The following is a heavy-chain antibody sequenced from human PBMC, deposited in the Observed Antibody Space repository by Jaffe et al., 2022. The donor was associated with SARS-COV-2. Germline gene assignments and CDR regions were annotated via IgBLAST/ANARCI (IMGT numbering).Heavy chain of an antibody. CDR2: IYNSGST. J-gene: IGHJ6*02. CDR1: GGSISSGNYY. CDR3: ASGFYYYDNSGHPIRGDYFYYGMDV. D-gene: IGHD3-22*01. Sequence: QVQLQESGPGLVKPSQTLSLTCTVSGGSISSGNYYWSWIRQPAGIKLEWIGHIYNSGSTNYNPSLKSRVTISVDMSKNQFSLKLSSVTAADTAVYYCASGFYYYDNSGHPIRGDYFYYGMDVWGQGTTVTVSS. V-gene: IGHV4-61*02.